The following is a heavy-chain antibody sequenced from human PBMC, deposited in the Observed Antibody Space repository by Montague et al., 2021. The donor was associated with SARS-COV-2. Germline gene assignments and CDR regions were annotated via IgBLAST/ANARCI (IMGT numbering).Heavy chain of an antibody. CDR3: ASSEGLTVVTGYYYGMDV. CDR1: GFTFTNYA. J-gene: IGHJ6*02. V-gene: IGHV3-30*04. Sequence: SLRLSCAASGFTFTNYAMHWVRQAPGKGLEWVAVISYDGSNKYYVDSVKGRFTISRDNFKNTLYLQMNSLRAEDTAVYYCASSEGLTVVTGYYYGMDVRGQGTTVTVSS. D-gene: IGHD4-23*01. CDR2: ISYDGSNK.